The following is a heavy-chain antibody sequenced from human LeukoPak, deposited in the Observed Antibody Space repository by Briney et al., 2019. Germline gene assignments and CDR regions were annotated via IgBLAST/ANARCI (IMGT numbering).Heavy chain of an antibody. V-gene: IGHV3-7*01. D-gene: IGHD3-16*01. CDR1: GFNFGSFW. Sequence: PGGSLRLSCAASGFNFGSFWMSWIRQAPGKGLEWVANIKQDGSEKYYVDSVKGRFTISRDNAKNSLYLQMNSLRAEDTAVYYCARVGGRLSPWGVWGQGTTVTVSS. J-gene: IGHJ6*02. CDR3: ARVGGRLSPWGV. CDR2: IKQDGSEK.